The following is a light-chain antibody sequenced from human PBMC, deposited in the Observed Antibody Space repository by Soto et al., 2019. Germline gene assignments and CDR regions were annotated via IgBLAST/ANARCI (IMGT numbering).Light chain of an antibody. CDR1: ESISTW. J-gene: IGKJ1*01. Sequence: IQMTQSPSSLSASVGDRVTITCRASESISTWLAWYQQKPGKAPKVLIYGASNLQSGVPPRFSGSGSGTDFTLAISSLQPEDSATYYCLQDINYPWTFGQGTKVDIK. CDR3: LQDINYPWT. CDR2: GAS. V-gene: IGKV1-6*01.